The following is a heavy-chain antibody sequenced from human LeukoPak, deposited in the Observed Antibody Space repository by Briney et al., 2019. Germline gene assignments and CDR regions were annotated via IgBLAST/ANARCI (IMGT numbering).Heavy chain of an antibody. CDR2: IYKSGNT. CDR3: ARGSRTSVDY. D-gene: IGHD2-2*01. Sequence: PSETLSLTCTVSGGSMSSYYWSWIRQPPGEGLEWIGYIYKSGNTNYNPSLQSRVTISVDTSKNQFSLILNSVTAADTAVYYCARGSRTSVDYWGQGTLVTISS. V-gene: IGHV4-59*01. CDR1: GGSMSSYY. J-gene: IGHJ4*02.